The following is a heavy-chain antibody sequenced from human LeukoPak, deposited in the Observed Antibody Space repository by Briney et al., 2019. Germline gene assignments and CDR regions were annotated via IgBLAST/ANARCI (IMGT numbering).Heavy chain of an antibody. Sequence: WGSLRLSCAASGFTFGTYSMNWVRQAPGKGLEWVSSISSSGSYIYYADSVKGRFTISRDNAKNSLYLQMNSLRAEDTAVYYCARDQVARAVDAFDIWGQGTMVTVSS. CDR1: GFTFGTYS. D-gene: IGHD5-12*01. J-gene: IGHJ3*02. CDR2: ISSSGSYI. CDR3: ARDQVARAVDAFDI. V-gene: IGHV3-21*01.